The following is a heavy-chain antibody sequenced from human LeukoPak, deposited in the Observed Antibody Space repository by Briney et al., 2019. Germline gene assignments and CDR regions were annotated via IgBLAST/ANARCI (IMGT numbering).Heavy chain of an antibody. CDR2: ISSSSSTI. D-gene: IGHD3-10*01. CDR1: GFTFSTYS. Sequence: PGGSLRLSCAASGFTFSTYSMNWVRQAPGKGLEWVSYISSSSSTIYYADSVKGRFTISRDDSKNTLYLQMYSLKTEDSAVYYCATDWSGEVYWGQGTLVTVSS. CDR3: ATDWSGEVY. J-gene: IGHJ4*02. V-gene: IGHV3-48*01.